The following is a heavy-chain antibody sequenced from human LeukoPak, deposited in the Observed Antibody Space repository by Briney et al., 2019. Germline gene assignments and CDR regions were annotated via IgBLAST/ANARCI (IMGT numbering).Heavy chain of an antibody. CDR1: GFTFSYYY. D-gene: IGHD3-22*01. J-gene: IGHJ4*02. CDR3: ARDDSNGIDY. Sequence: PAGSLTLSCPASGFTFSYYYMYWVGQAPGRGFVSVSRVSSDGGSTIYAASVKGRFTISRDNAKNTLYLQMDSLRAADTALYYCARDDSNGIDYWGQGTLVTVSS. CDR2: VSSDGGST. V-gene: IGHV3-74*01.